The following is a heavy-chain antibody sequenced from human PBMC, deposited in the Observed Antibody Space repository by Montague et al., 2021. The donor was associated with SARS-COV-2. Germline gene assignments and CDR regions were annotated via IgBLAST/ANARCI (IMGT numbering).Heavy chain of an antibody. CDR3: ARGGSGGWYGDYYYYYYMDV. D-gene: IGHD6-19*01. J-gene: IGHJ6*03. CDR2: ISSSVTNI. Sequence: SLRLSCAASGSTFSDYYMSWIRQAPGKGLEWVSYISSSVTNIYYADSVKGRFTISRDNARNSLYLQMDSLRVEDTAVYYCARGGSGGWYGDYYYYYYMDVWGEGTTVTVSS. V-gene: IGHV3-11*01. CDR1: GSTFSDYY.